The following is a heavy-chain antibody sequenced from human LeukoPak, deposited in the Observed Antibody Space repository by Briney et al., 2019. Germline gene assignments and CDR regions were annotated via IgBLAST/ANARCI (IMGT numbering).Heavy chain of an antibody. V-gene: IGHV1-2*06. D-gene: IGHD3-10*01. J-gene: IGHJ5*02. CDR2: VNPNSGGT. Sequence: ASVKVSCKASGYTFTGYYMHWVRQAPGQGLEWMGRVNPNSGGTNYAQQFQGRGTMIRDTSISTAYMELSRLRSDDTAVYYCARDDDAGWFGELLKYNWFDPWGQGTLVTVSS. CDR3: ARDDDAGWFGELLKYNWFDP. CDR1: GYTFTGYY.